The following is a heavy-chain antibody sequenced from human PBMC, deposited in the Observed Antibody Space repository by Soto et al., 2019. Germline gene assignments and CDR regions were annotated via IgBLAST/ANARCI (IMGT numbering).Heavy chain of an antibody. CDR2: IIPIFGTA. D-gene: IGHD2-2*01. V-gene: IGHV1-69*13. Sequence: GASVKVSCKASGGTFSSYAISWVRQAPGQGLEWMGGIIPIFGTANYAQKFQGRVTITADESTSTAYMELSSLRSEDTAVYYCARDLEYQLPNHIWFDPWGQGTLVTVPQ. J-gene: IGHJ5*02. CDR1: GGTFSSYA. CDR3: ARDLEYQLPNHIWFDP.